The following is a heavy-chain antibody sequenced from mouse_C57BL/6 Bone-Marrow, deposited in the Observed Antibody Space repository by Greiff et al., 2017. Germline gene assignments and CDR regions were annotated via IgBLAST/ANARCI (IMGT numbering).Heavy chain of an antibody. CDR2: ISSGGSYT. CDR3: ARHGGLDY. V-gene: IGHV5-6*01. Sequence: EVKVVESGGDLVKPGGSLKLSCAASGFTFSSYGMSWVRQTPDKRLEWVATISSGGSYTYYPDSVKGRFTISRDNAKNTLYLQMSSLKSEDTAMYYCARHGGLDYWGQGTTLTV. D-gene: IGHD1-1*02. J-gene: IGHJ2*01. CDR1: GFTFSSYG.